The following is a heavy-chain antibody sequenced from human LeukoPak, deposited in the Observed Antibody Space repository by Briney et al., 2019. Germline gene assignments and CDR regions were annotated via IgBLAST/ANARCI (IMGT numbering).Heavy chain of an antibody. CDR2: IKQDGSEK. Sequence: GGSLRLSCAASGFTFSSYWMSWVRQAPGKGLEWVANIKQDGSEKYYVDSVKGRFTISRDNAKNSLYLQMNSLRAEDTAVYYCAGQLWWPDNDAFDIWGQGTMVTVSS. CDR3: AGQLWWPDNDAFDI. J-gene: IGHJ3*02. CDR1: GFTFSSYW. D-gene: IGHD2-21*01. V-gene: IGHV3-7*01.